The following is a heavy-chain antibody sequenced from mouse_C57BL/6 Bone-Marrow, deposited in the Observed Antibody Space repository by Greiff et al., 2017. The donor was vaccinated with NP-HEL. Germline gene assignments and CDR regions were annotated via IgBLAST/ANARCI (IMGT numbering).Heavy chain of an antibody. CDR1: GFTFSDYY. CDR2: INYDGSST. V-gene: IGHV5-16*01. Sequence: EVKLVESEGGLVQPGSSMKLSCTASGFTFSDYYMAWVRQVPEKGLEWVANINYDGSSTYYLDSLKSRFIISRDNAKNILYLQMSSLKSEDTATYYCARDDDYAWFAYWGQGTLVTVSA. J-gene: IGHJ3*01. CDR3: ARDDDYAWFAY. D-gene: IGHD2-4*01.